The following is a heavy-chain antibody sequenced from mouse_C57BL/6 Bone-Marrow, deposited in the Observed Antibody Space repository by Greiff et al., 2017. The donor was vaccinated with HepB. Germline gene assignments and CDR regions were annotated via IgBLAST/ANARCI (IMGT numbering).Heavy chain of an antibody. CDR2: ISSGGSYT. CDR1: GFTFSSYG. J-gene: IGHJ4*01. CDR3: ARAATVRSFYAMDY. D-gene: IGHD1-1*01. V-gene: IGHV5-6*01. Sequence: EVMLVESGGDLVKPGGSLKLSCAASGFTFSSYGMSWVRQTPDKRLEWVATISSGGSYTYYPDSVKGRFTISRDNAKNTLYLQMSSLKSEDTAMYYCARAATVRSFYAMDYWGQGTSVTVSS.